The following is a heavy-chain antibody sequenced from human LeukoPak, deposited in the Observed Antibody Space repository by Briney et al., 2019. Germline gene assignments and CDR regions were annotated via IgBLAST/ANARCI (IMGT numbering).Heavy chain of an antibody. CDR3: ARNIVVVPAASKYNYGMDV. D-gene: IGHD2-2*01. Sequence: SETLSLTCAVYGGSFSGYFWSWIRQPSGKGLEWIGEINHIGSTNYNPSLRSRISISVDTSKNQFSLSLRSVTAADTALYYCARNIVVVPAASKYNYGMDVWGQGTTVTVSS. CDR1: GGSFSGYF. J-gene: IGHJ6*02. CDR2: INHIGST. V-gene: IGHV4-34*01.